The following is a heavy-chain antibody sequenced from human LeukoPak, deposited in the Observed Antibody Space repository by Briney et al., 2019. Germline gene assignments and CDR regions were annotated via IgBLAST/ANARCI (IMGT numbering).Heavy chain of an antibody. D-gene: IGHD3-10*01. CDR3: ARDLRGYMVRGVIDY. Sequence: GGSLRLSCAASGFTFSSYWMHWVRQAPGKGLVWVSRIKSDGSNTNYADSVKGRFTISRDNAKNTLHLQMNSLRAEDTAVYYCARDLRGYMVRGVIDYWGQGTLVTVSS. V-gene: IGHV3-74*01. CDR2: IKSDGSNT. CDR1: GFTFSSYW. J-gene: IGHJ4*02.